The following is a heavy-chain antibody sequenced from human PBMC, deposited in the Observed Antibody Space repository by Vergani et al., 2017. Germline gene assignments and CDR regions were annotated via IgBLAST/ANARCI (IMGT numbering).Heavy chain of an antibody. CDR1: GFTFDDYA. Sequence: VQLVESGGGVVQPGRSLRLSCAASGFTFDDYAMHWVRQAPGKGLEWVSGISWNSGSIGYADSVKGRFTISRDNAKNSLYLQMNSLRAEDTALYYCAKDRTPQGLQYGPPDYWGQGTLVTVSS. V-gene: IGHV3-9*01. CDR3: AKDRTPQGLQYGPPDY. CDR2: ISWNSGSI. J-gene: IGHJ4*02. D-gene: IGHD2/OR15-2a*01.